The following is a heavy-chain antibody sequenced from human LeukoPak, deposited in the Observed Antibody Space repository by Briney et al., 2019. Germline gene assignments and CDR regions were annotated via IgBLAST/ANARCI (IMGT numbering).Heavy chain of an antibody. J-gene: IGHJ4*01. CDR1: GFTFSNYF. CDR3: ARVPITPNDFWGGFSGYYFDQ. V-gene: IGHV3-11*01. D-gene: IGHD3-3*01. CDR2: ISHRGDTI. Sequence: GGSLRLSCAASGFTFSNYFMSWVRQAPGKGLEWVSYISHRGDTIYYADSVRGRFTISRDNTKNPLDLLMNTLRAEDTAVYYCARVPITPNDFWGGFSGYYFDQWGQGTLVTVSS.